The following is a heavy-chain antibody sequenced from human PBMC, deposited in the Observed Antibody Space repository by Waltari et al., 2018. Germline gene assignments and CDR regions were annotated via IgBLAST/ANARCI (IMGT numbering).Heavy chain of an antibody. D-gene: IGHD5-12*01. CDR1: GFTFSSYA. Sequence: EVQLLESGGGLVQPGGSLRLSCAASGFTFSSYAMSWVRQAPGKGLEWVSAISGSGGSTYYADSVKGRFTISRDNSKNTLYLQMNSLRAEDTAVYYCAKDRHSGYSGHDPARTWGQGTLVTVSS. CDR3: AKDRHSGYSGHDPART. CDR2: ISGSGGST. J-gene: IGHJ5*02. V-gene: IGHV3-23*01.